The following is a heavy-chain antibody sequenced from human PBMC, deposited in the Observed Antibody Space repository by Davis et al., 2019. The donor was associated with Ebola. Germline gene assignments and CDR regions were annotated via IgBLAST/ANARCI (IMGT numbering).Heavy chain of an antibody. CDR3: IAGTSVDY. Sequence: GESLKISCAASGFTFSGSAMPWVRQASGKGLEWVGRIRSKANSYATAYAASVKGRFTISRDDSKNTAYLQMNSLKTEDTAVYDCIAGTSVDYWGQGTLVTVSS. V-gene: IGHV3-73*01. J-gene: IGHJ4*02. CDR1: GFTFSGSA. CDR2: IRSKANSYAT. D-gene: IGHD6-13*01.